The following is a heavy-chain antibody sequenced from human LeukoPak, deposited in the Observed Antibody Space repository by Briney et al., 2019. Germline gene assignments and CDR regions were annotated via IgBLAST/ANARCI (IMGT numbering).Heavy chain of an antibody. Sequence: SETLSLTCTVSGVSISSYYWSWIRQPPGKGLELIGYIYYSGSTNYNPSLKSRVTISVDTSKNHLSLKLSSVTAADTAVYYCARFSVAASGTGWFDPWGQGTPVTVSA. CDR3: ARFSVAASGTGWFDP. J-gene: IGHJ5*02. CDR1: GVSISSYY. CDR2: IYYSGST. V-gene: IGHV4-59*01. D-gene: IGHD6-13*01.